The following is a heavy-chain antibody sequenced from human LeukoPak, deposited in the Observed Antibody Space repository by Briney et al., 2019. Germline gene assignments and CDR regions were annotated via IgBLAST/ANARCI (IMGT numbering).Heavy chain of an antibody. V-gene: IGHV4-39*01. CDR1: FGSISSSNYY. D-gene: IGHD2-15*01. CDR3: TSNECVVVVAPVTLRYNYFDP. J-gene: IGHJ5*02. Sequence: PSETLSLTCTVSFGSISSSNYYWGWIRQPPGKGLEWIGSIYYSGSTHYNPSLKSRVTISVDTSKNQFSLKLSSVTAADTAVYYYTSNECVVVVAPVTLRYNYFDPWGQGTLVTVSS. CDR2: IYYSGST.